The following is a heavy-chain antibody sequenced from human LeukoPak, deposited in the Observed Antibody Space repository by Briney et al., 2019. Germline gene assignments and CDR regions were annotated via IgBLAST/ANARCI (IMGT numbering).Heavy chain of an antibody. CDR2: ISYDGSNK. CDR1: GFTFSSYG. CDR3: AKIETEMVRGLIYPHLDY. D-gene: IGHD3-10*01. V-gene: IGHV3-30*18. Sequence: PGGSLRLSCAASGFTFSSYGMHWVRQAPGKGLEWVAVISYDGSNKYYADSVKGRFTISRDNSKNTAYLQMNSLRAEDTAVYYCAKIETEMVRGLIYPHLDYWGQGTLVTVSS. J-gene: IGHJ4*02.